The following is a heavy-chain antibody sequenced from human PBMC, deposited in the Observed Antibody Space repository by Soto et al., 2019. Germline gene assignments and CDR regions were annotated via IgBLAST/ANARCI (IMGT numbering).Heavy chain of an antibody. CDR3: AIYPLLRGTGYFDY. V-gene: IGHV3-33*01. D-gene: IGHD3-10*01. Sequence: QLHLVESGGGVVQPGTSLSLSCAGSGITFGIYGMHWVRQAPGKGLEWLAVIWFDGSTQYYADSVKGRFTISRDNAKNTLYLQMNNLRAEDTALYYCAIYPLLRGTGYFDYWGQGTQVTVSS. CDR1: GITFGIYG. CDR2: IWFDGSTQ. J-gene: IGHJ4*02.